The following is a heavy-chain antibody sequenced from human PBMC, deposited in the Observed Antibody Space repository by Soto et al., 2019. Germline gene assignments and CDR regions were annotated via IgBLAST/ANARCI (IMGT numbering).Heavy chain of an antibody. CDR1: GASISSGGYY. D-gene: IGHD3-10*01. CDR3: ARTTRYYYGSGSDRRSYYFDY. Sequence: SETLSLTCAVSGASISSGGYYWSWIRQHPGKGPEWIGYIYYSGSTYYNPSLKSRVAISVDTSKNQFSLKLRSVTAADTAVYYCARTTRYYYGSGSDRRSYYFDYWGQGTLVTVSS. CDR2: IYYSGST. V-gene: IGHV4-31*11. J-gene: IGHJ4*02.